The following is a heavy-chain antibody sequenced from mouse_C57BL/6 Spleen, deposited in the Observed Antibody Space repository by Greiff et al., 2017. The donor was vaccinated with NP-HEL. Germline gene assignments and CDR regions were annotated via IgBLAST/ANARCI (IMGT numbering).Heavy chain of an antibody. CDR1: GFTFSDYY. J-gene: IGHJ4*01. CDR3: ARHDYGTNYAMDY. Sequence: DVKLVESGGGLVQPGGSLKLSCAASGFTFSDYYMYWVRQTPEKRLEWVAYISNGGGSTYYPDTVKGRFTISRDNAKNTLYLQMSRLKSEDTAMYYCARHDYGTNYAMDYWGQGTSVTVSS. CDR2: ISNGGGST. D-gene: IGHD1-1*01. V-gene: IGHV5-12*01.